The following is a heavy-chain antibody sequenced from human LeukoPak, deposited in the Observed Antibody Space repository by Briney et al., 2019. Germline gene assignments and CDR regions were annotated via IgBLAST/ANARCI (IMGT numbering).Heavy chain of an antibody. J-gene: IGHJ3*02. D-gene: IGHD1-26*01. CDR2: ISGSGGST. CDR1: GFTFSTYA. V-gene: IGHV3-23*01. Sequence: QPGGSLRLSCAASGFTFSTYAMSWVRQAPGKGLEWVSAISGSGGSTYYADSVKGRFTISRDNSKNTLYLQMNSLRAEDTAVYYCARFNMGFRDLDAFGIWGQGTMVTVSS. CDR3: ARFNMGFRDLDAFGI.